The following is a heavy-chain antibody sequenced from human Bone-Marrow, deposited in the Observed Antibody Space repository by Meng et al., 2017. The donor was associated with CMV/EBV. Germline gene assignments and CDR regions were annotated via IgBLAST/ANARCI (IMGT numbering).Heavy chain of an antibody. CDR3: AIEVELTESRDY. V-gene: IGHV3-30*02. D-gene: IGHD1-26*01. Sequence: SCAASGFTFSSYGMHWVRQAPGKGLEWVAFIRYDGSNKYYADSVKGRFTISRDNSKNTLYLQMNSLRAEDTAVYYCAIEVELTESRDYWGQGTLVTVSS. CDR1: GFTFSSYG. J-gene: IGHJ4*02. CDR2: IRYDGSNK.